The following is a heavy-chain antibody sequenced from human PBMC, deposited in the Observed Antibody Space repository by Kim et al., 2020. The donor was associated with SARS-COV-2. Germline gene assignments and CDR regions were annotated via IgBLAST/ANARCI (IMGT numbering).Heavy chain of an antibody. J-gene: IGHJ5*02. CDR3: AKDISKYSSSSYNWFDP. Sequence: GGSLRLSCAASGFTFGDYAMHWVRQAPGKGLEWVSGISWNSGSIGYADSVKGRFTISRDNAKNSLYLQMNSLRAEDTALYYCAKDISKYSSSSYNWFDPWGQGTLVTVSS. CDR1: GFTFGDYA. D-gene: IGHD6-13*01. CDR2: ISWNSGSI. V-gene: IGHV3-9*01.